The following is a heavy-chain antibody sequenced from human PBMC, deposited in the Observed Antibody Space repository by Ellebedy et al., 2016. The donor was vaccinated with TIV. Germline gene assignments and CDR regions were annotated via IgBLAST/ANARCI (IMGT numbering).Heavy chain of an antibody. CDR3: ARRSTDFAFDS. D-gene: IGHD3/OR15-3a*01. V-gene: IGHV3-23*01. CDR1: GFTFSTYP. J-gene: IGHJ4*02. Sequence: GESLKISCAASGFTFSTYPMIWVRQAPGKGLEWVSIISANGGTTYYADSVKGRFTISRDNSKNTLFLQMSSLRAEDTAVYFCARRSTDFAFDSWGQGTLVTVSS. CDR2: ISANGGTT.